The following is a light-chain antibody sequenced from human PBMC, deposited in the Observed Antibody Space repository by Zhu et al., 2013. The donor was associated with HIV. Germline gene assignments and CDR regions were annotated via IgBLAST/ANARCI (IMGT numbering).Light chain of an antibody. CDR3: AAWDESLNGGV. CDR1: RSNIGINV. V-gene: IGLV1-44*01. J-gene: IGLJ3*02. Sequence: QSVLTQPPSASGTPGQRVTISCSGSRSNIGINVVNWYQQLPGSAPRLLIFSNTQRPSGVPDRFSGSKSGTSASLAISGLQSEDEGDYYCAAWDESLNGGVFGGGTKADRP. CDR2: SNT.